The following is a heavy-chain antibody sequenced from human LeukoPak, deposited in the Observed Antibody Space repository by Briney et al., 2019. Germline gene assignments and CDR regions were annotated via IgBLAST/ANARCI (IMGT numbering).Heavy chain of an antibody. Sequence: GESLKISCKGSGYSSTTYWIAWVRQMPGKGLEWMGIIYPGDSDTRYSPSFQGQVTISVDKSISTAYLQWSSLKASDTAIYYCARKVQRDRAYFDYWGQGTLVTVSS. V-gene: IGHV5-51*01. J-gene: IGHJ4*02. CDR3: ARKVQRDRAYFDY. D-gene: IGHD1-1*01. CDR1: GYSSTTYW. CDR2: IYPGDSDT.